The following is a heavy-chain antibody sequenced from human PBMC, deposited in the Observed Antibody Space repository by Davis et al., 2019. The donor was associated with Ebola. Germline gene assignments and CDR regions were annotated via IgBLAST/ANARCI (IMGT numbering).Heavy chain of an antibody. Sequence: AASVKVSCKASGYTFTSFGITWVRQAPGQGLEWMGWINPHNNNTNYGQIVQGRVTMTTDTSTSTAYMEVRSLRSDDTAVYYCARVDGNWNYFVYWGQGTLVTVSS. CDR2: INPHNNNT. D-gene: IGHD1-1*01. J-gene: IGHJ4*02. CDR3: ARVDGNWNYFVY. CDR1: GYTFTSFG. V-gene: IGHV1-18*04.